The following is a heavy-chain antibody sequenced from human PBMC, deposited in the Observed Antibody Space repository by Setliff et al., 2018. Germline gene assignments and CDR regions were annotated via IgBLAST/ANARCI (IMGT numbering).Heavy chain of an antibody. V-gene: IGHV4-39*01. D-gene: IGHD6-13*01. J-gene: IGHJ4*02. CDR1: GGSISSSSYY. CDR3: ARLIPIAAAMYYFDY. CDR2: IYYSGNT. Sequence: SETLSLTCTVSGGSISSSSYYWGWIRQPPGKGLEWIGSIYYSGNTYYNPSLKSRVTIGVDTSKNQFSLKLSSVTAADTAVYYCARLIPIAAAMYYFDYWGQGTLVTV.